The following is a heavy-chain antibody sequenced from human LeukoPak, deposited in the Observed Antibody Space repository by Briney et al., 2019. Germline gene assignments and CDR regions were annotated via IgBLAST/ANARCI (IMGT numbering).Heavy chain of an antibody. CDR1: GYTFTGYC. Sequence: ASVKVSCKASGYTFTGYCMHWVRQAPGQGLEWMGWINPNSGGTNYAQKFQGWVTMTRDTSISTAYMELSRLRSDDTAVYYCASMSCSSTSCAAGYAFDIWGQGTMVTVSS. J-gene: IGHJ3*02. CDR2: INPNSGGT. CDR3: ASMSCSSTSCAAGYAFDI. D-gene: IGHD2-2*01. V-gene: IGHV1-2*04.